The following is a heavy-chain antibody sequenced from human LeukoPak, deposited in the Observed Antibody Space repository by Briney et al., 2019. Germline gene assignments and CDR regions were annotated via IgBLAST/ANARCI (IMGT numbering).Heavy chain of an antibody. CDR1: GGSTSAYY. D-gene: IGHD6-19*01. J-gene: IGHJ5*02. V-gene: IGHV4-4*07. Sequence: KPSETLSLTCTVSGGSTSAYYWSWIRQPAGKGLEWIGRIYSSETTKYNPSLKSRVTISVDTSKNQFSLKLSSVTAADTAVYYCARVVSGWYFRFDPWGQGTLVAVSS. CDR3: ARVVSGWYFRFDP. CDR2: IYSSETT.